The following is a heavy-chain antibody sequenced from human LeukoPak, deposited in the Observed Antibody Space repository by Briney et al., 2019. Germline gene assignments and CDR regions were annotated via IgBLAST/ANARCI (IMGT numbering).Heavy chain of an antibody. CDR2: MYYSGST. J-gene: IGHJ4*02. CDR3: ARARNYYYGSGNFDY. Sequence: SETLSLTCTVSGGSISSSSYYWGWIRQPPGKGLEWIGTMYYSGSTYYNPSLKSRVTISVDTSKNQFSLKVSSVTAADTAVYYCARARNYYYGSGNFDYWGQGTLVTVSS. V-gene: IGHV4-39*01. CDR1: GGSISSSSYY. D-gene: IGHD3-10*01.